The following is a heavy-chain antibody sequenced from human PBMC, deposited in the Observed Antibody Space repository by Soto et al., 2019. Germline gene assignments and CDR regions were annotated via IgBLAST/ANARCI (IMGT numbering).Heavy chain of an antibody. CDR3: ARQRNYDILTGHPDY. Sequence: SETLSLTCTVSGGSISSGDYYWSWIRQPPGKGLEWIGYIYYSGSTYYSPSFQGQVTISADKSISTAYLQWSSLKASYTAMYYCARQRNYDILTGHPDYWGQGTLVTVSS. CDR1: GGSISSGDYY. D-gene: IGHD3-9*01. J-gene: IGHJ4*02. CDR2: IYYSGST. V-gene: IGHV4-30-4*01.